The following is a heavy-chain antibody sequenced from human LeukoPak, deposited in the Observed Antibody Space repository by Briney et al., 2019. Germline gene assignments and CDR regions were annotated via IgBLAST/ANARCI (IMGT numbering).Heavy chain of an antibody. CDR2: IYYSGST. Sequence: PSETLSLTCTVSGGSISSYYWSWIRQPPGKGLEWIGYIYYSGSTNYNLSLKSRVTISVDTSKNQFSLKLSSVTAADTAVYYCARHYGYVDYWGQGTLVTVSS. J-gene: IGHJ4*02. CDR1: GGSISSYY. CDR3: ARHYGYVDY. D-gene: IGHD3-16*01. V-gene: IGHV4-59*08.